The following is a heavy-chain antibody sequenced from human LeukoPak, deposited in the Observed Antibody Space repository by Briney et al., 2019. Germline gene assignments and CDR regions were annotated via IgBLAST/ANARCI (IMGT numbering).Heavy chain of an antibody. CDR1: GYTFTSNY. CDR3: ARDGDRITGTTS. V-gene: IGHV1-46*01. CDR2: IYPRDGST. D-gene: IGHD1-7*01. J-gene: IGHJ5*02. Sequence: ASVKVSCKASGYTFTSNYIHWVRQAPGQGLEWMGMIYPRDGSTSYAQKFQGRVTVTRDTSTSTVHMELSDLRSEDTAVYYCARDGDRITGTTSWGQGTLVTVSS.